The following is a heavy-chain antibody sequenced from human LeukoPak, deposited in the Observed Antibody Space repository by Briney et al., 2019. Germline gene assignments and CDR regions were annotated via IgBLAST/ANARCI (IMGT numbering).Heavy chain of an antibody. D-gene: IGHD3-3*01. CDR2: ISSSSSTI. V-gene: IGHV3-48*04. J-gene: IGHJ4*03. CDR3: GKFASGKFDY. CDR1: AFTVSSNY. Sequence: GGSLRLSCAASAFTVSSNYMAWVRQAPGKGLEWVSYISSSSSTIYYADSVKGRFTISRDNAKNSLYLQMNSLRAEDTAVYYCGKFASGKFDYGARGPLATVSS.